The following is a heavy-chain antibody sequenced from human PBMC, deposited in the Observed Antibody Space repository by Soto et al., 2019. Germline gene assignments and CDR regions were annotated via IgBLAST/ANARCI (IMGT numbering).Heavy chain of an antibody. CDR3: AIRIKSGDYSRWFDP. V-gene: IGHV1-8*01. Sequence: QVQLVQSGAEVKKPGASVKVSCKASGYIFTNYDINWVRQATGQGLGYLGWINPNSGNTGYVQKFKGRVTMTRNNSINTAYMELNSLRSEDTAVYYCAIRIKSGDYSRWFDPCGQGTLVTVSS. CDR1: GYIFTNYD. CDR2: INPNSGNT. J-gene: IGHJ5*02. D-gene: IGHD4-17*01.